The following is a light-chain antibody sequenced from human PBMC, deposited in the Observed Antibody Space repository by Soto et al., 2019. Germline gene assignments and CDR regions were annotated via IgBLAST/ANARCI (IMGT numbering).Light chain of an antibody. CDR2: GVS. CDR3: ISYTGSSTSYV. CDR1: SGDVDAFDY. Sequence: QSVLTQPASVSGSPGQSITISCTGTSGDVDAFDYVSWYQQHPGKAPKILIYGVSNRPSGVSSRFSGSKSGNTASLTISGLQAEDEADYYCISYTGSSTSYVFGSGTKVTVL. V-gene: IGLV2-14*01. J-gene: IGLJ1*01.